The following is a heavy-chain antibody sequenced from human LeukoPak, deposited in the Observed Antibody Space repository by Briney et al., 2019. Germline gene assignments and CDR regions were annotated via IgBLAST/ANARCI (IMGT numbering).Heavy chain of an antibody. CDR1: GFTFDDYA. CDR3: AKTSAITMIVVVNSAFDI. V-gene: IGHV3-9*01. Sequence: GGSLRLSCAASGFTFDDYAMLCVRHAPGKGLEGVSGISWNSGSIGYADSVKGRFTISRDNAKNSLYLQMNSLRAEDTALYYCAKTSAITMIVVVNSAFDIWGQGTMVTVSS. D-gene: IGHD3-22*01. J-gene: IGHJ3*02. CDR2: ISWNSGSI.